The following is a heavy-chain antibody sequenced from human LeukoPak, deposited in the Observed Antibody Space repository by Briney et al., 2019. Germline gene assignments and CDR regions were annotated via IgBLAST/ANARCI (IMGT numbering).Heavy chain of an antibody. J-gene: IGHJ6*03. Sequence: PSEILSLTCAVYGGSFSGYYWSWIRQPAGKGLEWIGRIYISGSGSTNYNPSLKSRVTMSVDTSKNQFSLKLSSVTAADTAVYYCARDKRVAVAGTYIYYYYMDVWGNGTTVTISS. D-gene: IGHD6-19*01. CDR3: ARDKRVAVAGTYIYYYYMDV. CDR1: GGSFSGYY. V-gene: IGHV4-4*07. CDR2: IYISGSGST.